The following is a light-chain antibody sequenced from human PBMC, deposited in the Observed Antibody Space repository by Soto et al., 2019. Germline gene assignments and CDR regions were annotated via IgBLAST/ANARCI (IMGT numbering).Light chain of an antibody. Sequence: EIVLPQSPGTLSLSPGERATLSCRASQSISSSYLAWYQQQPGQAPRLLNYVVSSMSTGIPERSSGSGSGTDFTLTISRPEPEDFAVYYCQQDDSAPLTFGGGTKVEIK. J-gene: IGKJ4*01. CDR3: QQDDSAPLT. CDR2: VVS. V-gene: IGKV3-20*01. CDR1: QSISSSY.